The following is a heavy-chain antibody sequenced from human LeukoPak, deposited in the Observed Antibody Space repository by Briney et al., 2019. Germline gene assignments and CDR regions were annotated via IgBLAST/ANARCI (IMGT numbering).Heavy chain of an antibody. CDR3: AKLSAVAGMGFDP. CDR1: GFTFSSYG. J-gene: IGHJ5*02. D-gene: IGHD6-19*01. V-gene: IGHV3-30*18. CDR2: ISYDGSNK. Sequence: GRSLRLSCAASGFTFSSYGMHWVRQAPGKGLEWVAVISYDGSNKYYADSVKGRFTISRDNSKNTLYLQMNNLRAEDTAVYYCAKLSAVAGMGFDPGGQGTLVTVSS.